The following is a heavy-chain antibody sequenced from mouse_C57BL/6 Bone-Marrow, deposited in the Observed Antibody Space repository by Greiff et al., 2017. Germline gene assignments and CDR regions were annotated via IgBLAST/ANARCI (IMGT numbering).Heavy chain of an antibody. J-gene: IGHJ2*01. V-gene: IGHV1-9*01. Sequence: QVQLQQPGAELMKPGASVKLSCKATGYTFTGYWIEWVKQRPGHGLEWIGEILPGSGSTNYNEKFKGKATFTAATSSNTAYMQLSSLTTEDSALYYCARAPITTVVALDYWGQGTTLTVSS. CDR3: ARAPITTVVALDY. CDR2: ILPGSGST. CDR1: GYTFTGYW. D-gene: IGHD1-1*01.